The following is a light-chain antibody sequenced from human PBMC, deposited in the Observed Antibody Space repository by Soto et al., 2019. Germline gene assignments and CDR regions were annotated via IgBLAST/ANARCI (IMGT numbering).Light chain of an antibody. CDR1: QSLSNSY. CDR2: STS. V-gene: IGKV3-20*01. CDR3: HQYGSSPPWT. J-gene: IGKJ1*01. Sequence: EIVLTQSPGTLSLSPGERATLSCRASQSLSNSYLAWYQQRPGQAPRLLIYSTSSRATGIPDRFRGSGSGADFTLTISRLEAEDFAVYHCHQYGSSPPWTFGQGAKVDIK.